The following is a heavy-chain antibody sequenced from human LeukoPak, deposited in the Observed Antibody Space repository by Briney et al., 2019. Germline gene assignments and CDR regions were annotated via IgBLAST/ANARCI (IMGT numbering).Heavy chain of an antibody. D-gene: IGHD6-13*01. CDR3: AENIAAAGTN. Sequence: GGSLRLSCAASGFTVSSNYMSWVRQAPGKGLESVSSISGSGSSTYYADSVKGRFTISRDNAKNTLYLQLNSLRPEDTALYYFAENIAAAGTNWGQGTLVTVSS. J-gene: IGHJ4*02. V-gene: IGHV3-23*01. CDR2: ISGSGSST. CDR1: GFTVSSNY.